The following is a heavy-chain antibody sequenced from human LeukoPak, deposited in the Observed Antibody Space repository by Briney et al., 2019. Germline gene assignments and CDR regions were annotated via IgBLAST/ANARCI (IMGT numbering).Heavy chain of an antibody. D-gene: IGHD2-15*01. J-gene: IGHJ6*03. Sequence: GASVKASCKASGYTFTGYYMHWVRQAPGQGLEWMGWINPNSGGTNYAQKFQGRVNMTRDTYISTAYMELSRLRSDDTAVYYCARDRLLLGVYYYYMDGWGKGTTVTVSS. V-gene: IGHV1-2*02. CDR3: ARDRLLLGVYYYYMDG. CDR2: INPNSGGT. CDR1: GYTFTGYY.